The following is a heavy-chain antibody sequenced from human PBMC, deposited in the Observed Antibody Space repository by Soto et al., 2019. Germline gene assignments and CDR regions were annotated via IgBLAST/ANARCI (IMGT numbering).Heavy chain of an antibody. D-gene: IGHD6-19*01. CDR2: IYYSGST. CDR1: GGSISSSSYY. J-gene: IGHJ4*02. Sequence: QLQLQESGPGLVKPSETLSLTCTVSGGSISSSSYYWGWIRQPPGKGLEWIGSIYYSGSTYYNPSLKSRVTISVDTSKNQFSLKLSSVTAADTAVYYCARQISSGWYFVDYWGQGTLVTVSS. V-gene: IGHV4-39*01. CDR3: ARQISSGWYFVDY.